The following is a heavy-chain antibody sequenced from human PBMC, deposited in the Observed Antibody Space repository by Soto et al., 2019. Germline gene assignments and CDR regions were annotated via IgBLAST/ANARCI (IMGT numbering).Heavy chain of an antibody. V-gene: IGHV3-33*01. CDR3: ARDQDSDAFDI. Sequence: SLRLSCAASGFTFSSYGMHWVRQAPGKGLEWVAVIWYDGSNKYYADSVKGRFTISRDNSKNTLYLQMNSLRAEDTAVYYCARDQDSDAFDIWGQGTMVNVSS. D-gene: IGHD2-15*01. CDR1: GFTFSSYG. J-gene: IGHJ3*02. CDR2: IWYDGSNK.